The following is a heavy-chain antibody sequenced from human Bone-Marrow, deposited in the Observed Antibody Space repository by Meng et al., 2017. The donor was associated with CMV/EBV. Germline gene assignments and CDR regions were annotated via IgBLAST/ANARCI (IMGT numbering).Heavy chain of an antibody. J-gene: IGHJ5*02. CDR2: IVVSSGNR. CDR3: AAARGYDYSNYGWFDP. CDR1: GFQFTRSA. V-gene: IGHV1-58*01. D-gene: IGHD4-11*01. Sequence: SVKVSCKASGFQFTRSAVQWVRQARGQRLEWVGWIVVSSGNRNYAQKFQERVTITRDMSTSTAYMELSSLRSEDTAVYYCAAARGYDYSNYGWFDPWGQGPLVTVSS.